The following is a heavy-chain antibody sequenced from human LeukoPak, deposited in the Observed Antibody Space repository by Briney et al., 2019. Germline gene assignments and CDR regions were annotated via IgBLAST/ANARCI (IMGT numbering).Heavy chain of an antibody. Sequence: ASVKVSCKASGYTFTSYYMHWVRQAPGQGLELMGIINPSGGSTSYAQKFQGRVTMTRDTSTSTVYMELSSLRSEDTAVYYCARGGPNGDGDYANPGFDYWGQGTLVTVSS. D-gene: IGHD4-17*01. CDR1: GYTFTSYY. V-gene: IGHV1-46*01. CDR3: ARGGPNGDGDYANPGFDY. CDR2: INPSGGST. J-gene: IGHJ4*02.